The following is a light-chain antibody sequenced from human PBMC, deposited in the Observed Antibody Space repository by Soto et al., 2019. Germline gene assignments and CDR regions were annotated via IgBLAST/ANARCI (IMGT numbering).Light chain of an antibody. J-gene: IGLJ1*01. CDR2: EVN. CDR1: SADVGGYKY. V-gene: IGLV2-14*01. CDR3: SSFSSSSTPYV. Sequence: QSALTQPASVSGSPGQSITISCTGTSADVGGYKYVSWYQQHPGTAPKLMIFEVNGRPSGVSDRFSGSKSGNTASLTISGLQPEDEADYYCSSFSSSSTPYVFXTGTKLTVL.